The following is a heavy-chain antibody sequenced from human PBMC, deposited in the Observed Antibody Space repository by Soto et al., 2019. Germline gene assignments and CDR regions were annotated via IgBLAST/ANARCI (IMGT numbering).Heavy chain of an antibody. V-gene: IGHV1-69*12. CDR1: GGTFSSYA. J-gene: IGHJ6*02. Sequence: QVQLVQSGAEVKKPGSSVKVSCKASGGTFSSYAISWVRQAPGQGLEWMGGIIPIFGTANYAQKFQGRVTITADESTSTAYMEMSSLRSEDTAVYYCARAAVATNHPDPVYYYYGMDVWGQGTTVTVSS. D-gene: IGHD5-12*01. CDR2: IIPIFGTA. CDR3: ARAAVATNHPDPVYYYYGMDV.